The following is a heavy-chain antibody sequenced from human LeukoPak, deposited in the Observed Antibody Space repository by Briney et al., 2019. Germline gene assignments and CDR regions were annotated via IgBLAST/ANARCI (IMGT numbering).Heavy chain of an antibody. CDR1: GFTFSSYS. J-gene: IGHJ4*02. V-gene: IGHV3-21*04. Sequence: GGSLRLSCAASGFTFSSYSMNWVRQAPGKGLEWVSSISSSSSYIYYADSVKGRFTISRDNAKNSLYLQMNSLRAEDTAVYYCAKIREWSSYYFDYWGQGTLVTVSS. CDR3: AKIREWSSYYFDY. CDR2: ISSSSSYI. D-gene: IGHD3-3*01.